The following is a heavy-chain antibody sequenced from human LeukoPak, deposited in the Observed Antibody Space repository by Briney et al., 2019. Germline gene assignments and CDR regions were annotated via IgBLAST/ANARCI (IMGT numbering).Heavy chain of an antibody. D-gene: IGHD5-12*01. CDR1: GFTFNSYW. V-gene: IGHV3-7*01. J-gene: IGHJ3*02. CDR3: ARDSGYNAFDI. Sequence: PGGSLRLSCAASGFTFNSYWMSWVRQAPGKGLEWVANIKEDGSEKYYVDSVKGRFTISRDSAKNSLYLQMNSLRAEDTAVLYCARDSGYNAFDIWGQGTMVTVSS. CDR2: IKEDGSEK.